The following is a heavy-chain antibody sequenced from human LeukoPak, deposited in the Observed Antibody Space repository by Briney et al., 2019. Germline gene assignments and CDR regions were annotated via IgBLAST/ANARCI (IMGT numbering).Heavy chain of an antibody. CDR1: GFTFSSYA. J-gene: IGHJ5*02. CDR2: ISGSGGST. Sequence: GGSLRLSCAASGFTFSSYAMSWVRQAPGKGLEWVSAISGSGGSTYYADSVKGRFTISRDNSKNTLYLQMNSLRAEDTAVYYCAKDHYYGSGSYLGGWFDPWGQGTLVTVSS. D-gene: IGHD3-10*01. V-gene: IGHV3-23*01. CDR3: AKDHYYGSGSYLGGWFDP.